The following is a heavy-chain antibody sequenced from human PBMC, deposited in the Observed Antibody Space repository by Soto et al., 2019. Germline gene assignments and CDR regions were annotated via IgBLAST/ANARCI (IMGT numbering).Heavy chain of an antibody. CDR2: IYYSGST. V-gene: IGHV4-31*03. CDR1: GGSISSGGYY. J-gene: IGHJ4*02. Sequence: SETLSLTCTVSGGSISSGGYYWSGIRQHPGKGLEWIGYIYYSGSTYYNPSLKSRVTISVDTSKNQFSLKLSSVTAADTAVYYCARDVPPDYGDSPWYFDYWGQGPLLTLSS. CDR3: ARDVPPDYGDSPWYFDY. D-gene: IGHD4-17*01.